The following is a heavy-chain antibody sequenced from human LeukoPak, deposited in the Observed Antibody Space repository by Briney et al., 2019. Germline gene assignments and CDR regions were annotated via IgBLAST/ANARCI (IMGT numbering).Heavy chain of an antibody. CDR2: IYPGDSDT. J-gene: IGHJ4*02. CDR3: ARHFLSGSYRTFDY. D-gene: IGHD1-26*01. V-gene: IGHV5-51*01. Sequence: GESLKISCKGSGYSFSGYWIAWVRQMPGKGLEWMGIIYPGDSDTRYSPSFQGQVTISADKSISTAYLQWSSLKASDTAMYYCARHFLSGSYRTFDYWGQGTLVTVSS. CDR1: GYSFSGYW.